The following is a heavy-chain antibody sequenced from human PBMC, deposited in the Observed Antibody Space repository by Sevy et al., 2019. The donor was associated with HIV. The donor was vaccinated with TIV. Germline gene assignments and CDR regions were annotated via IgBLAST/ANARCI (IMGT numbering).Heavy chain of an antibody. CDR2: IYYSGST. J-gene: IGHJ6*02. CDR3: ARALQDYYYGMDV. Sequence: SETLSLTCTVSGDSISSYYWSWIRQPPGQGLQLIGYIYYSGSTNYNPSLKSRVAISKDTSKNQFSLKLSSVTAADTAVYYCARALQDYYYGMDVWGQGTTVTVSS. V-gene: IGHV4-59*01. CDR1: GDSISSYY.